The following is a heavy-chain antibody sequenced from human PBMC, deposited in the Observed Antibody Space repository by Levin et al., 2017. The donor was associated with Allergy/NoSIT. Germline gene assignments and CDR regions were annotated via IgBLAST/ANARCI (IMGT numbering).Heavy chain of an antibody. CDR2: IFSNDEK. CDR1: GFSLSNARMG. V-gene: IGHV2-26*01. CDR3: ERILGYCSSTSCYSHFDY. Sequence: GSGPTLVKPTETLTLTCTVSGFSLSNARMGVSWIRQPPGKALEWLAHIFSNDEKSYRTSLKSRLTISKDTSKSQVVLTMTKMDTVDTAKYYSERILGYCSSTSCYSHFDYWGQGTLVTVSS. J-gene: IGHJ4*02. D-gene: IGHD2-2*02.